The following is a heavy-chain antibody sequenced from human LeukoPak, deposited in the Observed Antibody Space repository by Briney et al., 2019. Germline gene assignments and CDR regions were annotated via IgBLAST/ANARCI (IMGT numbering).Heavy chain of an antibody. CDR2: INTNTGNP. CDR3: ARSRWQQLVQVFDP. Sequence: ASVKVSCKASGYTFTSYAMNWVRQAPGQGLEWMGWINTNTGNPTYAQGFTGRFVFSLDTSVSTAYLQISSLKAEDTAVYYRARSRWQQLVQVFDPWGQGTLVTVSS. D-gene: IGHD6-13*01. V-gene: IGHV7-4-1*02. CDR1: GYTFTSYA. J-gene: IGHJ5*02.